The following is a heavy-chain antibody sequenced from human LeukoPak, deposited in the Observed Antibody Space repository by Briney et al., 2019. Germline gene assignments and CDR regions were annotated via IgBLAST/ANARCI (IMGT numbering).Heavy chain of an antibody. Sequence: GGSLRLSCVASGYIFSHHSMNWVRQAPGKGLEWVSYISSASSVIYYADSVKGRFTISRDNAKNTLYLQMNSLRAEDTAVYYCARESGIAAALDLWGQGTLVTVSS. V-gene: IGHV3-48*04. J-gene: IGHJ5*02. CDR2: ISSASSVI. CDR1: GYIFSHHS. D-gene: IGHD6-13*01. CDR3: ARESGIAAALDL.